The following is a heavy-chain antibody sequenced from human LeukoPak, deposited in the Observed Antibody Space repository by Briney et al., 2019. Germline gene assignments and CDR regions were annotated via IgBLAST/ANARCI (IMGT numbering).Heavy chain of an antibody. CDR3: VRLLIVDDSSGDAFDI. CDR1: GYSFTSYW. Sequence: GESLKISCKGSGYSFTSYWIGWVRQMPGKGLEWMGIIYPGDSDTRYSPSFQGQVTISADKSISTAYLQWSSLKASDTAMYYCVRLLIVDDSSGDAFDIWGQGTMVTVSS. V-gene: IGHV5-51*01. J-gene: IGHJ3*02. CDR2: IYPGDSDT. D-gene: IGHD3-22*01.